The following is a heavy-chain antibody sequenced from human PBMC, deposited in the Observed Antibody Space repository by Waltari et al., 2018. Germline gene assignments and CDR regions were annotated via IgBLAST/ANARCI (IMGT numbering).Heavy chain of an antibody. CDR1: GYTFTSYA. CDR3: ASSVVGAAAGTYPFDY. D-gene: IGHD6-13*01. Sequence: QVQLVQSGAAVKKPGASVKVSCKASGYTFTSYAMHWVRQAPGQRLEWMGWINAGNGNTKYSQKFQGRVTITRDTSASTAYMELSSLRSEDTAVYYCASSVVGAAAGTYPFDYWGQGTLVTVSS. J-gene: IGHJ4*02. CDR2: INAGNGNT. V-gene: IGHV1-3*01.